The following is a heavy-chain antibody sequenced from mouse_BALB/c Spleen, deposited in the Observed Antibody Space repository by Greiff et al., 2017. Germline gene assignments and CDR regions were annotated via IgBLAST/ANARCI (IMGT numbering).Heavy chain of an antibody. Sequence: EVKLMESGGGLVKPGGSLKLSCAASGFTFSSYAMSWVRQTPEKRLEWVASISSGGSTYYPDSVKGRFTISRDNARNILYLQMSSLRSEDTAMYYCARGEGVSLLRLWFAYWGQGTLVTVSA. CDR1: GFTFSSYA. D-gene: IGHD1-2*01. CDR3: ARGEGVSLLRLWFAY. CDR2: ISSGGST. J-gene: IGHJ3*01. V-gene: IGHV5-6-5*01.